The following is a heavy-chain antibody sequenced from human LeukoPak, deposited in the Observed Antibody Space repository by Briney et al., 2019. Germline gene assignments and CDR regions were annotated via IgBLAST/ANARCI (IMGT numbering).Heavy chain of an antibody. D-gene: IGHD3-22*01. J-gene: IGHJ4*02. Sequence: GGSLRLSCAASGFTFSSYAMSWVRQAPGKGLEGVSAISGSGGSTYYADSVKGRFTISRDNSKNTLYLQMNSLRAEDTAVYYCARDPSYYYDSSGYFDYWGQGTLVTVSS. V-gene: IGHV3-23*01. CDR1: GFTFSSYA. CDR2: ISGSGGST. CDR3: ARDPSYYYDSSGYFDY.